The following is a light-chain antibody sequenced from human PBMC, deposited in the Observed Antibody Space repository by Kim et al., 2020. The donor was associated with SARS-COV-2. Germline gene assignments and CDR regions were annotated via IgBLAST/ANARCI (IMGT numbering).Light chain of an antibody. J-gene: IGKJ5*01. CDR1: QSVSSTF. V-gene: IGKV3-20*01. CDR3: QLYRSAFIT. Sequence: EVVLTQSPGTLSSSPGERATLSCRASQSVSSTFLAWYQQKPDQAPRLLIHAASNRATDIPDRFSGSGSGTDFTLTISRLEPEDFAVYYCQLYRSAFITFGQGTRLEIK. CDR2: AAS.